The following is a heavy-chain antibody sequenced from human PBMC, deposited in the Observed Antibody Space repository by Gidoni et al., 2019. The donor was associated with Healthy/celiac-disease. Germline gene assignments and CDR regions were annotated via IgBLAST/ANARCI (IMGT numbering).Heavy chain of an antibody. V-gene: IGHV3-30*18. CDR1: SSYG. CDR3: AKDLLPKRLYRDGYSPSPFDY. CDR2: ISYDGSNK. J-gene: IGHJ4*02. Sequence: SSYGMHWVRQAPGKGLEWVAAISYDGSNKYYADSVKCRFTISRYNYKNTLYLQMNSMGAYDTAVYYCAKDLLPKRLYRDGYSPSPFDYWDQGTLVTVSS. D-gene: IGHD5-18*01.